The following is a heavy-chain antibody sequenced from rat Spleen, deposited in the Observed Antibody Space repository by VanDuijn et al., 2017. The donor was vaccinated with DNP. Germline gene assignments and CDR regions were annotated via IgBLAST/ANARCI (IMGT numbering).Heavy chain of an antibody. Sequence: QVQLKASGPGLVQPSQPLSLTCTVSGFSLTSYPVSWVRQPPGKGLEWMGVIWAVGTTASNSLLKSRLSITRDTSTSQVFLKMNSLQIEDTATYYCARGGVYYGLFDYWGQGVMVTVSS. J-gene: IGHJ2*01. CDR2: IWAVGTT. V-gene: IGHV2-43*01. CDR3: ARGGVYYGLFDY. CDR1: GFSLTSYP. D-gene: IGHD1-6*01.